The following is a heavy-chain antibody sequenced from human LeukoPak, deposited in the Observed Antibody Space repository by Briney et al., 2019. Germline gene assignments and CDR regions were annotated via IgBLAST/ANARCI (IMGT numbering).Heavy chain of an antibody. D-gene: IGHD7-27*01. CDR1: GFTFSSYW. CDR3: ARDRSWGIDY. J-gene: IGHJ4*02. CDR2: IYSGGST. V-gene: IGHV3-53*01. Sequence: PGGSLRLSCAASGFTFSSYWMSWVRQAPGKGLEWVSVIYSGGSTYYADSVKGRFTISRDNSKNTLYLQMNSLRAEDTAVYYCARDRSWGIDYWGQGTLVTVSS.